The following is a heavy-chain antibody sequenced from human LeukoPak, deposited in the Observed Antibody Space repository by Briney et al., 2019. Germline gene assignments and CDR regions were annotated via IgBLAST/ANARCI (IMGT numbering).Heavy chain of an antibody. V-gene: IGHV1-2*02. J-gene: IGHJ6*03. CDR2: IKHNSGDT. Sequence: ASVTVSCKASGFTLTDYIHWVRQDPREGLQWMGWIKHNSGDTDYAQKFQGRVTMTRDTSISTVYMELSSLRSDDTAVYYCARADSVPAGDYHYWYMAACGKGATVTVSS. CDR1: GFTLTDY. CDR3: ARADSVPAGDYHYWYMAA. D-gene: IGHD2-2*01.